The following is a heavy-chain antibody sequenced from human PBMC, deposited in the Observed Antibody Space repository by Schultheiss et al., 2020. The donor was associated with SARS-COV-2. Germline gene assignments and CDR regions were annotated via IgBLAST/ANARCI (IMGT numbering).Heavy chain of an antibody. V-gene: IGHV3-30*03. J-gene: IGHJ6*02. CDR3: ARDFGKGYYYYGMDV. CDR2: ISYDGSNK. D-gene: IGHD3-10*01. CDR1: GFTFSSYG. Sequence: GGSLRLSCAAFGFTFSSYGMHWVRQAPGKGLEWVAVISYDGSNKYYADSVKGRFTISRDNSKNTLYLQMNSLRAEDTAVYYCARDFGKGYYYYGMDVWGQGTTVTVSS.